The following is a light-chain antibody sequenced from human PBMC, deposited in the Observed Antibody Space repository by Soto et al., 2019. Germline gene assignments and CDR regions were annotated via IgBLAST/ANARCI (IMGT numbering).Light chain of an antibody. CDR2: DVS. CDR3: SSYTSSGSRL. CDR1: SSDVGGYNY. Sequence: QSALTQPASVSGSPGQSITISCTGTSSDVGGYNYVSWNQQHPGKAPKLMMYDVSNRPSGVSNRFSGSKSGNTASLTISGLQAEDEADYYCSSYTSSGSRLFGGGTKLTVL. J-gene: IGLJ2*01. V-gene: IGLV2-14*01.